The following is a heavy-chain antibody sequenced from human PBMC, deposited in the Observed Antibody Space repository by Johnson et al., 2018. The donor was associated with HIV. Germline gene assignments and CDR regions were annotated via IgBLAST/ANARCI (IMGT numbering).Heavy chain of an antibody. CDR2: MSYDGSNK. V-gene: IGHV3-30*04. D-gene: IGHD2-21*02. Sequence: QVQLVESGGGVVQPGRSLRLSCVASGFMFSSFAMHWVRQAPGKGLEWVADMSYDGSNKYYADSVKGRFTISRDNSKNTLYLQMNSLRAEDTAVYYCARLSEHIVVVTAWADAFDIWGQGTMVTVSS. J-gene: IGHJ3*02. CDR1: GFMFSSFA. CDR3: ARLSEHIVVVTAWADAFDI.